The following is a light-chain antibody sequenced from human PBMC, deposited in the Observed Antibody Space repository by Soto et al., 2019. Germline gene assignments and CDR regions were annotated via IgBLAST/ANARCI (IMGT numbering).Light chain of an antibody. CDR3: QQYDTLPPLT. Sequence: DIQMTQSPSSLSASVGDRVTITCQASQDISNYLNWYQQKPGKAPKLLIFDASTLQIGVPSRFSGSGSGTDFTXTXSXXXXXXLATYFCQQYDTLPPLTFGGGTRVEXK. CDR1: QDISNY. CDR2: DAS. J-gene: IGKJ4*01. V-gene: IGKV1-33*01.